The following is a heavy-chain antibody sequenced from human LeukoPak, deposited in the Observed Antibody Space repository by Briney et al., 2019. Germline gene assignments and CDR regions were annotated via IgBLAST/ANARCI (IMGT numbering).Heavy chain of an antibody. J-gene: IGHJ6*03. V-gene: IGHV3-49*04. CDR2: IRSKAYGGTT. D-gene: IGHD3-3*01. Sequence: PGGSLRLSCTASGFTFGDYAMSWVRHGPGTGLEWVGFIRSKAYGGTTEYAASVKGRFTISRDDSKSIAYLQMNSLKTEDTAVYYCTRYDFWSGYPNMDVWGKGTTVTVSS. CDR1: GFTFGDYA. CDR3: TRYDFWSGYPNMDV.